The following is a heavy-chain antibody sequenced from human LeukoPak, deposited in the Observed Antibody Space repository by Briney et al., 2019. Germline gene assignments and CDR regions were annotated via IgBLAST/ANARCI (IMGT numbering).Heavy chain of an antibody. D-gene: IGHD6-19*01. CDR1: GGTFSSYA. CDR2: IIPIFGTA. Sequence: SVKVSCKASGGTFSSYAISWVRQAPGQGLEWMGGIIPIFGTANYAQKFQGRVTITADESTSTAYMELSSLRSEDTAVYYCARGRPYSSGWYSLDYWGQGTLVTVSS. J-gene: IGHJ4*02. V-gene: IGHV1-69*13. CDR3: ARGRPYSSGWYSLDY.